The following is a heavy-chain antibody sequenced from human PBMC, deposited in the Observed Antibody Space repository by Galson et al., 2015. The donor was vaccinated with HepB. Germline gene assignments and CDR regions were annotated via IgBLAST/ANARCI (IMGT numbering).Heavy chain of an antibody. CDR1: GFTFSSYG. D-gene: IGHD5-18*01. V-gene: IGHV3-30*18. CDR3: AKDQQLWLHRYFDY. Sequence: SLRLSCAASGFTFSSYGMHWVRQAPGKGLEWVAVISYDGSNKYYADSVKGRFTISRDNSKNTLYLQMNSLRAEDTAVYYCAKDQQLWLHRYFDYWGQGTLVTVSS. J-gene: IGHJ4*02. CDR2: ISYDGSNK.